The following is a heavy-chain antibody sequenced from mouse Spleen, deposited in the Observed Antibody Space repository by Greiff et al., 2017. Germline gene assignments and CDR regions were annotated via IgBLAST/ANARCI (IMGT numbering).Heavy chain of an antibody. CDR2: IRNKANGYTT. V-gene: IGHV7-3*02. J-gene: IGHJ4*01. CDR3: ARVSTGTWDYYAMDY. Sequence: EVKLVESGGGLVQPGGSLRLSCATSGFTFTDYYMSWVRQPPGKALEWLGFIRNKANGYTTEYSASVKGRFTISRDNSQSILYLQMNTLRAEDSATYYCARVSTGTWDYYAMDYWGQGTSVTVSS. D-gene: IGHD4-1*02. CDR1: GFTFTDYY.